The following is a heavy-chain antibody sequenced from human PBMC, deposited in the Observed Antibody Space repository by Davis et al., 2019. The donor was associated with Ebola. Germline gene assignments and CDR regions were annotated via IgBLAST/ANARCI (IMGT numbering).Heavy chain of an antibody. J-gene: IGHJ4*02. V-gene: IGHV4-39*01. Sequence: SETLSLTCTVSGGSISSSSYYWGWIRQPPGKGLEWIGSIYYSGSTYYNPSLKSRVTISVDTSKNLFSLKLSSVTAAATAVYYCAILPSVLRFLEWVIDYWGQGTLVTVSS. CDR2: IYYSGST. CDR3: AILPSVLRFLEWVIDY. D-gene: IGHD3-3*01. CDR1: GGSISSSSYY.